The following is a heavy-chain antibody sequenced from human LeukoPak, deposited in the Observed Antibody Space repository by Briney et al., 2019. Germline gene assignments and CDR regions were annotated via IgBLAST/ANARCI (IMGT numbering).Heavy chain of an antibody. CDR3: ARSPFVVVTAPHDY. D-gene: IGHD2-21*02. Sequence: ASVKVSCKASGYTFTAYYMHWVRQAPGQGLEWMGWISAYNGNTNYAQKLQGRVTMTTDTSTSTAYMELRSLRSDDTAVYYCARSPFVVVTAPHDYWGQGTLVTVSS. CDR1: GYTFTAYY. V-gene: IGHV1-18*04. J-gene: IGHJ4*02. CDR2: ISAYNGNT.